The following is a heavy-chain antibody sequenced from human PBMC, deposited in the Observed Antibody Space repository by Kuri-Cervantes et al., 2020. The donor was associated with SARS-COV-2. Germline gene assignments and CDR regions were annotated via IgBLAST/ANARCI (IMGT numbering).Heavy chain of an antibody. CDR3: AREDWNDAGVFDY. V-gene: IGHV1-46*01. CDR2: INPSGGST. D-gene: IGHD1-1*01. J-gene: IGHJ4*02. Sequence: ASVKVSCKASRYTFTSYYMHWVRQAPGQGLDGMGIINPSGGSTNYEQKLQGRVTMTTDTSTSTAYMELRRLRSDDTAVYYCAREDWNDAGVFDYWGQGTLVTVSS. CDR1: RYTFTSYY.